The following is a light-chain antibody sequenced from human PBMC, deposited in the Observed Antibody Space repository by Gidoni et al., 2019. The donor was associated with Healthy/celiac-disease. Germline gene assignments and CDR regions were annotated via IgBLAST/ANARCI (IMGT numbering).Light chain of an antibody. CDR3: QQYNSYSWT. CDR1: QSISSW. CDR2: DAS. V-gene: IGKV1-5*01. J-gene: IGKJ1*01. Sequence: TLSASVGDRVTITCRASQSISSWLAWYQQKPGKAPKLLIYDASSLESGVPSRFSGSGSGTEFTLTISSLQPDDFATYYCQQYNSYSWTFGQGTKVEIK.